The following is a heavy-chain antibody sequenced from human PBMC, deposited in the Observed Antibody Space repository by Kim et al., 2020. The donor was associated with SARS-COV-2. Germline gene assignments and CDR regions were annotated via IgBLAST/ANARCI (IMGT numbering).Heavy chain of an antibody. V-gene: IGHV1-2*04. D-gene: IGHD6-13*01. Sequence: KFQGWVTMTRDTSISTAYMELSRLRSDDTAVYYCARDKIAAAGTGAFDIWGQGTMVTVSS. J-gene: IGHJ3*02. CDR3: ARDKIAAAGTGAFDI.